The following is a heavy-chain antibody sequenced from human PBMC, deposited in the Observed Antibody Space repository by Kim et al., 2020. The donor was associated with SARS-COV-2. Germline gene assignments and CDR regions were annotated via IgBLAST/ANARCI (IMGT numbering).Heavy chain of an antibody. J-gene: IGHJ6*03. V-gene: IGHV4-59*01. Sequence: SETLSLTCTVSGGSISSYYWSWIRQPPGKGLEWIGYIYYSGSTNYNPSLKSRVTISVDTSKNQFSLKLSSVTAADTAVYYCARGTGAGYDFWSGYPKLLDYYYMDVWGKGTTVTVSS. D-gene: IGHD3-3*01. CDR3: ARGTGAGYDFWSGYPKLLDYYYMDV. CDR1: GGSISSYY. CDR2: IYYSGST.